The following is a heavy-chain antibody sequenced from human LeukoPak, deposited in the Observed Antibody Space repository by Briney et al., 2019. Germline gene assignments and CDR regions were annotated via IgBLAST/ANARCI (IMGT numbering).Heavy chain of an antibody. CDR1: GFTFSSYS. D-gene: IGHD3-10*01. CDR3: ARSAMVRGVKSYKNWFDP. J-gene: IGHJ5*02. CDR2: IGSDASLT. Sequence: PGRSLRLSCTASGFTFSSYSMHWVRQAPGKGLEWVAVIGSDASLTYYADFVKGRFTISRDNSKNTLYLQMNSLRAEDTAVYYCARSAMVRGVKSYKNWFDPWGQGTLVTVSS. V-gene: IGHV3-30*04.